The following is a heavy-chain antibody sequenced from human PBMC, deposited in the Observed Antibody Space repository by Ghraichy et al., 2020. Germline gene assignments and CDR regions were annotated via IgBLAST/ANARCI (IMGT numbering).Heavy chain of an antibody. J-gene: IGHJ3*02. CDR3: ARLEGIVVVPTRGAFDI. D-gene: IGHD2-15*01. CDR2: INHSGST. Sequence: SETLSLTCAVYGGSFSGYYWSWIRQPPGKGLEWIGEINHSGSTNYNPSLKSRVTISVDTSKNQFSLKLSSVTAADTAVYYCARLEGIVVVPTRGAFDIWGQGTMVTVSS. V-gene: IGHV4-34*01. CDR1: GGSFSGYY.